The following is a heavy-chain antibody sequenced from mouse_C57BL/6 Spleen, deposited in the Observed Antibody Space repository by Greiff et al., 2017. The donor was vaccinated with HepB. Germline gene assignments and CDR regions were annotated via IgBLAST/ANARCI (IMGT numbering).Heavy chain of an antibody. CDR1: GYTFTSYW. CDR3: ARREVTTVVTSDY. D-gene: IGHD1-1*01. Sequence: VQLQQPGAELVKPGASVQLSCKASGYTFTSYWMHWVKQRPGQGLEWIGMIHPNSGSTNYNEKFKSKATLTVDKSSSTAYMQLSSLTSEDSAVYYCARREVTTVVTSDYWGQGTTLTVSS. CDR2: IHPNSGST. J-gene: IGHJ2*01. V-gene: IGHV1-64*01.